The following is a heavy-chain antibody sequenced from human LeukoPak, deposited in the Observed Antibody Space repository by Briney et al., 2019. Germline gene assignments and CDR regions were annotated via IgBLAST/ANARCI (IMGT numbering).Heavy chain of an antibody. J-gene: IGHJ6*02. CDR2: ISASGTAI. CDR1: GFTFSTYE. CDR3: AKEKPAYGMDV. V-gene: IGHV3-48*03. Sequence: GGSLRLSCASSGFTFSTYEMNWVRQAPGKGLECVSYISASGTAIYYADSVRGRFTISRDNAKNSLYLQMNSLGGEDTAVYYCAKEKPAYGMDVWGQGTTVTVSS.